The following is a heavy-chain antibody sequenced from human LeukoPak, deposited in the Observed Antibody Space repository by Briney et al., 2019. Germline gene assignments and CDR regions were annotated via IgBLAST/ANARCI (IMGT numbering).Heavy chain of an antibody. V-gene: IGHV1-18*01. CDR2: ISVYNGNT. J-gene: IGHJ4*02. D-gene: IGHD3-3*01. Sequence: GASVKVSCKASGYTFTSCGISWARQAPGQGLEWMGWISVYNGNTNYAQKLQGRVTMTTDTSTNTAYMELRSLRSDDTAVYYCARDHLHTIFGVVKSYYFDYWGQGTLVTVSS. CDR3: ARDHLHTIFGVVKSYYFDY. CDR1: GYTFTSCG.